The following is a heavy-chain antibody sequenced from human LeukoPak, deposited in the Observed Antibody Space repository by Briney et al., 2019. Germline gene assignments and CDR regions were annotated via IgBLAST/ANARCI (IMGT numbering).Heavy chain of an antibody. CDR2: INPNSGGT. Sequence: ASVKVSCKASGYTSTGYYMHWVRQAPGQGLEWMGWINPNSGGTNYAQKFQGRVTMTRDTSISAAYMELSRLRSDDTAVYYCARAGITIFGVVIWFDPWGQGTLVTVSS. CDR1: GYTSTGYY. J-gene: IGHJ5*02. D-gene: IGHD3-3*01. CDR3: ARAGITIFGVVIWFDP. V-gene: IGHV1-2*02.